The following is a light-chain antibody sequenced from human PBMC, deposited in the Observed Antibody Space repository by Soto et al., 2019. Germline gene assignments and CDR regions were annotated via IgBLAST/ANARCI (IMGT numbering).Light chain of an antibody. CDR1: SSDVGSYNL. Sequence: QSVLTPPASVSGSPGQSITISCTGTSSDVGSYNLVSWYQQHPGKAPKLMIYEGSKRPSGVSNRFSGSKSGNTASLTISGLQAEDEADYYCCSYAGSSIPYVFGTGTKVTVL. V-gene: IGLV2-23*01. J-gene: IGLJ1*01. CDR3: CSYAGSSIPYV. CDR2: EGS.